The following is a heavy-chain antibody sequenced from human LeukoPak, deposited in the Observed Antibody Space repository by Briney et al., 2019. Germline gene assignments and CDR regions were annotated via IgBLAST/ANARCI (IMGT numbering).Heavy chain of an antibody. Sequence: GRSLRLSSAASGFTFDDYAMHWVRQAPGKGLEWVSGISWNSGSIQYADSVKGRFTISRDNAKNSLYLQMNSLRAEDTAFYYCAKDRRSGSYGNLVDQWGQGTLVTVSS. V-gene: IGHV3-9*01. CDR3: AKDRRSGSYGNLVDQ. CDR1: GFTFDDYA. CDR2: ISWNSGSI. D-gene: IGHD3-16*01. J-gene: IGHJ4*02.